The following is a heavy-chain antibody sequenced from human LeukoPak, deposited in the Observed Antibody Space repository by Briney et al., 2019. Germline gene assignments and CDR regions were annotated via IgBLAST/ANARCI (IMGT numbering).Heavy chain of an antibody. CDR3: ARSTAASASDY. V-gene: IGHV3-23*01. CDR1: GFIFSNNA. J-gene: IGHJ4*02. CDR2: ITASGDRT. Sequence: GGSLRLSCAAAGFIFSNNAMTWVRQAPGKGLEWVSSITASGDRTFNVDSVKGRFTISRDNSKNTLYLLMNSLRAEDTALYYCARSTAASASDYWGQGTLVTVSS. D-gene: IGHD6-13*01.